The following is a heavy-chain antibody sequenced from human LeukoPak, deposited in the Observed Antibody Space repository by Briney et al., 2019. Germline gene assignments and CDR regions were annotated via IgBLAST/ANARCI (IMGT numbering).Heavy chain of an antibody. CDR3: AKDRGPRGSYESNWFDP. CDR2: IRYDGSNK. D-gene: IGHD1-26*01. V-gene: IGHV3-30*02. Sequence: PGGSLRLSCAASGFTFSSYGMHWVRQAPGKGLEWVAFIRYDGSNKYYADSVKGRFTIPRDNSKNTLYLQMNSLRAEDTVVYYCAKDRGPRGSYESNWFDPWGQGTLVTVSS. CDR1: GFTFSSYG. J-gene: IGHJ5*02.